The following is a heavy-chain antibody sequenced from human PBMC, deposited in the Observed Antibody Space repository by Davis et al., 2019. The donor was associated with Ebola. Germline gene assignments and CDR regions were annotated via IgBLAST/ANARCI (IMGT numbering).Heavy chain of an antibody. J-gene: IGHJ6*03. CDR2: MKQDGSER. CDR1: GFTFSTYW. V-gene: IGHV3-7*01. D-gene: IGHD1-26*01. CDR3: AKDRSSGSYDDYYMDV. Sequence: PGGSLRLSCAASGFTFSTYWMSWVRQAPGEGLEWVAHMKQDGSERHYVESVKGRFTISRDNAKNSLYLQMNSLRVEDTAVYYCAKDRSSGSYDDYYMDVWGKGTTVTVSS.